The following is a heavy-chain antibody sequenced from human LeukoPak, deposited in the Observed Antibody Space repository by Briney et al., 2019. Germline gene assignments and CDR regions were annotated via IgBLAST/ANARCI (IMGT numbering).Heavy chain of an antibody. V-gene: IGHV5-51*01. CDR3: ARLGYSYGFGNWFDL. CDR1: GYSFTSYW. Sequence: GESWKISCKGSGYSFTSYWIGWVRQMPGKGLEWMGIIYPGDSDTRYSPSFQGQVTISADKSISTAYLQWSSLKASDTAMYYCARLGYSYGFGNWFDLWGQRTLVTVSS. J-gene: IGHJ5*02. D-gene: IGHD5-18*01. CDR2: IYPGDSDT.